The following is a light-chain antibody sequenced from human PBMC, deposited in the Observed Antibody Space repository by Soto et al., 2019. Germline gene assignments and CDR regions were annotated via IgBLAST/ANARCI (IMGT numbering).Light chain of an antibody. J-gene: IGLJ3*02. V-gene: IGLV2-14*01. Sequence: QSALTQPASVSGSPGQSITISCTGTSSDVGGYNYVSWYQQHPGKAPKLMIYEVSHRPSGVSNRFSGSKSGNTASLTISGLQAEDEADYYCSSYTRSSSVVFGGGTQLTVL. CDR3: SSYTRSSSVV. CDR1: SSDVGGYNY. CDR2: EVS.